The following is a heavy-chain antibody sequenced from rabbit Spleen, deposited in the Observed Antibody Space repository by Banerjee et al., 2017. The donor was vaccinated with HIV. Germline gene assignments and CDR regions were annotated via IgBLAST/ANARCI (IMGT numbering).Heavy chain of an antibody. D-gene: IGHD3-1*01. CDR2: IYTGNDGT. CDR3: ARPGAWYNGLDT. Sequence: QEQLVESGGGLVKPEGSLTLTCTPSGFSFSSSYWICWVRQAPGKGLEWIACIYTGNDGTYSASWAKGRFTISKTSSTTVTLQMTSLTAADTATYFCARPGAWYNGLDTWGQGTLVTVS. CDR1: GFSFSSSYW. J-gene: IGHJ2*01. V-gene: IGHV1S45*01.